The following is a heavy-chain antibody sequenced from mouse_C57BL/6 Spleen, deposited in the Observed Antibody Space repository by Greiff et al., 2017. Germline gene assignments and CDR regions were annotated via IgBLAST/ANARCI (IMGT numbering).Heavy chain of an antibody. J-gene: IGHJ2*01. CDR1: GYTFTGYG. Sequence: VQLQQSGAELVRPGASVKLSCKASGYTFTGYGISWVKQRTGQGLEWIGEIYPRSGNTYYNEKFKGKATLTADKSSSTAYMELRSLTSEDTAVYFCARQDGNSGDYWGQGTPLTVSS. V-gene: IGHV1-81*01. CDR2: IYPRSGNT. D-gene: IGHD2-1*01. CDR3: ARQDGNSGDY.